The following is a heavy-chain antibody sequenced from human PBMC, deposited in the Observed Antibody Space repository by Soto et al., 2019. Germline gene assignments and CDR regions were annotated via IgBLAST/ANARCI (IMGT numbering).Heavy chain of an antibody. CDR3: AREGAYSAYNFAHGILLWAFHX. D-gene: IGHD5-12*01. J-gene: IGHJ4*02. Sequence: SETLSLTFTVSGGSINTFYWSWVRQPAGKGLEWILSIFSSGSTGFNPSLESRVYMSVDTSKNRFSLNLSSVTAADMAVYYCAREGAYSAYNFAHGILLWAFHXWGQGALVTVSX. CDR1: GGSINTFY. CDR2: IFSSGST. V-gene: IGHV4-4*07.